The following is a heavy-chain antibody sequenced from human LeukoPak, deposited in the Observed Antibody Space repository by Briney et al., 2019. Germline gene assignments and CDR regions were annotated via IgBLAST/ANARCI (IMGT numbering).Heavy chain of an antibody. CDR3: AKGRGTAVTSAANY. D-gene: IGHD4-17*01. J-gene: IGHJ4*02. V-gene: IGHV3-23*01. CDR2: ISDSGGHT. CDR1: GFTFSTYA. Sequence: PGGSLGLSCAVSGFTFSTYAMNWVRQAPGKGLEWVSAISDSGGHTYYADSVEGRFTISRDNSKTTVSLQMNSLRAEDTAVYYCAKGRGTAVTSAANYWGQGTLVTVSS.